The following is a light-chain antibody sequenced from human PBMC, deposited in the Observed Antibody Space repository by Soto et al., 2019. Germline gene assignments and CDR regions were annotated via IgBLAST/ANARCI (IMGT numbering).Light chain of an antibody. CDR2: GST. CDR3: LQYGSSPPYT. Sequence: EVVLTQSPGTLSLSPGERATLSCRASQSVSNNYVAWYQQKRGQSPKLLIFGSTDRATGIPDRFSGSGSGTDFTLTISRLEPEDFAVYYCLQYGSSPPYTFGQGTKLEIK. V-gene: IGKV3-20*01. CDR1: QSVSNNY. J-gene: IGKJ2*01.